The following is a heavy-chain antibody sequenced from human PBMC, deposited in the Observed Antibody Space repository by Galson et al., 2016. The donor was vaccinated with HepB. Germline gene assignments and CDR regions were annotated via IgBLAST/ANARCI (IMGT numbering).Heavy chain of an antibody. CDR3: ARRQRIAARLAPFDI. J-gene: IGHJ3*02. CDR2: VYYSGTT. CDR1: GGSISERSYY. Sequence: ETLSLTCSVSGGSISERSYYWGWIRQPPGKGLEWIGNVYYSGTTHYNPSHASRATVSLDTTKTQFHRRLTSVTAAETAVYYCARRQRIAARLAPFDIWGQGTMVTVSS. D-gene: IGHD6-6*01. V-gene: IGHV4-39*01.